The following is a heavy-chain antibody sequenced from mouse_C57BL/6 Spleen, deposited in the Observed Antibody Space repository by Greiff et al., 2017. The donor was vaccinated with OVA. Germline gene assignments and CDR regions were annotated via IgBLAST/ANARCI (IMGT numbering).Heavy chain of an antibody. V-gene: IGHV1-54*01. J-gene: IGHJ2*01. Sequence: VQLQQSGAELVRPGTSVKVSCKASGYAFTNYLIEWVKQRPGQGLEWIGVINPGSGGTNYNEKFKGKATLTADKSSSTAYMQLSSLTSEDSAVYFCARGGVITPYYFDYWGQGTTLTVSS. CDR1: GYAFTNYL. CDR3: ARGGVITPYYFDY. D-gene: IGHD1-1*01. CDR2: INPGSGGT.